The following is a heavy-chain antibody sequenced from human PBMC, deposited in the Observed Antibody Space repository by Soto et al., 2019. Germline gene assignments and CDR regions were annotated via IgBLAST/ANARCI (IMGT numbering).Heavy chain of an antibody. CDR1: GGTFSSYA. J-gene: IGHJ6*02. Sequence: QVQLVQSGAEVKKPGSSVKVSCKASGGTFSSYAISWVRQAPGQGLEWMGGIIPIFGTANYAQKFQGRVTLTADESTSTAYMELSSRRSEDTAVYYCARGVPYYYGSGSEVLYYYYGMDVWGQGTTVTVSS. CDR3: ARGVPYYYGSGSEVLYYYYGMDV. CDR2: IIPIFGTA. V-gene: IGHV1-69*01. D-gene: IGHD3-10*01.